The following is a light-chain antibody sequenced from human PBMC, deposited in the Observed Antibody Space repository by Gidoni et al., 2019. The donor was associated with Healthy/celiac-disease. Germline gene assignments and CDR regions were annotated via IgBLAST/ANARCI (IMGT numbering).Light chain of an antibody. V-gene: IGKV3-11*01. CDR1: QRVSSY. CDR2: DAS. J-gene: IGKJ4*01. Sequence: IVLTQSPATLSLSPGERATLSCRASQRVSSYLAWYQQKPGQAPRLLIYDASNRATGSPARFSGSGSGTDFTLTISSLEAEDFAVYFCQQRSNWPTFGGGTKVEIK. CDR3: QQRSNWPT.